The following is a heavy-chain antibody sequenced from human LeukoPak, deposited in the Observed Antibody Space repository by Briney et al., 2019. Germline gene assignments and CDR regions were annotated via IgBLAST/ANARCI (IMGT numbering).Heavy chain of an antibody. Sequence: SETLSLTCTVSGGSISSYYWSWIRQPPGKGLEWIGYIYYSGSTNYNPSLKSRVTISVDTSKNQFSLKLSSVTAADTAVYYCARDSRYIAAAGTSYFDLWGRGTLVTASS. CDR3: ARDSRYIAAAGTSYFDL. CDR2: IYYSGST. D-gene: IGHD6-13*01. V-gene: IGHV4-59*01. CDR1: GGSISSYY. J-gene: IGHJ2*01.